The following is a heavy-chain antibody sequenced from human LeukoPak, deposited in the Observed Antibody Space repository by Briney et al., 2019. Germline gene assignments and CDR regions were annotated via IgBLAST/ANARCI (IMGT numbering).Heavy chain of an antibody. J-gene: IGHJ4*02. Sequence: SETLSLTCTVSGGSISSGGYYWSWIRQHPGKGLEWIGYIYYSGSTYYNPSLKSRVTISVDTSKNQFSLKLSSVTAADTAVYFCASHRYWNYYLDYWGQGTLVTVSS. V-gene: IGHV4-31*03. CDR1: GGSISSGGYY. CDR2: IYYSGST. D-gene: IGHD1-7*01. CDR3: ASHRYWNYYLDY.